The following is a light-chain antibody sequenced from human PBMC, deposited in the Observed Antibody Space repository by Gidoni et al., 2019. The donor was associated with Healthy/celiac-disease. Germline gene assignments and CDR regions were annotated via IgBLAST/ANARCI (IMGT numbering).Light chain of an antibody. CDR2: GAS. Sequence: EIVMTQYPATLSVSPGERATRSCRASQSVSRNLAWYQQKPGQAPRLLFYGASTRATGIPARFSDSESGTEFTLTISSLQSEDFAVNYCQQYNNWPPVTFGGGTKVEIK. CDR3: QQYNNWPPVT. CDR1: QSVSRN. J-gene: IGKJ4*01. V-gene: IGKV3-15*01.